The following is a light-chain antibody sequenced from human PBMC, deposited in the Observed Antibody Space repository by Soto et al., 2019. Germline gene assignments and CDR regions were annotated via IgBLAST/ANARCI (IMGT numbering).Light chain of an antibody. CDR1: QGISSY. J-gene: IGKJ5*01. V-gene: IGKV1-8*01. CDR2: AAS. CDR3: QQYGSSPLIT. Sequence: AIRMTQSPSSLSASTGDRVTITCRSSQGISSYLAWYQQKPGKAPKLLIYAASTLQSGVPSRFSGSGSGTDFTLTISCLQSEDFAVYHCQQYGSSPLITFGQGTQLEIK.